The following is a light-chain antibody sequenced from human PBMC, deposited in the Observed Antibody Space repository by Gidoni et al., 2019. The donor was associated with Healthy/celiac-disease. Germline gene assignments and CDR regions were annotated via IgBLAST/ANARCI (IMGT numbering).Light chain of an antibody. Sequence: DIVMTQSPLSLLVTPGEPASISCRSSQSLLHSNGYNYLDWYLQKPGQSPQLLIYLGSNRASGVPDRFSGSGSGTDFTLKISRVEAEDVGVYYCMQALQTPRTFGQGTKLGIK. V-gene: IGKV2-28*01. CDR2: LGS. CDR3: MQALQTPRT. J-gene: IGKJ2*02. CDR1: QSLLHSNGYNY.